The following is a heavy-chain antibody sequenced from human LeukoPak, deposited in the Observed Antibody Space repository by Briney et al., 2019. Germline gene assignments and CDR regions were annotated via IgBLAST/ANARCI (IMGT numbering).Heavy chain of an antibody. V-gene: IGHV3-21*01. CDR3: AELGITMIGGV. CDR2: ITSSSNYI. D-gene: IGHD3-10*02. CDR1: GFTFSSYT. J-gene: IGHJ6*04. Sequence: GGSLRLSCAASGFTFSSYTMNWVRQAPGKGLEWISSITSSSNYIFYADSLKGRFTISRDNAKNSLYLQMNSLRAEDTAVYYCAELGITMIGGVWGKGTTVTISS.